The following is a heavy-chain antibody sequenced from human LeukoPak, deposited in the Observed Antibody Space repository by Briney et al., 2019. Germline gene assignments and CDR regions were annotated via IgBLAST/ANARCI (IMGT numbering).Heavy chain of an antibody. CDR3: ARVSQRNYYYYMDV. D-gene: IGHD5-18*01. J-gene: IGHJ6*03. CDR1: GYTFTSYG. Sequence: GASVKVSCKASGYTFTSYGISWVRQAPEQGLEWMGWISAYNGNTNYAQKLQGRVTMTTDTSTSTAYMELRSLRSDDTAVYYCARVSQRNYYYYMDVWGKGTTVTVSS. CDR2: ISAYNGNT. V-gene: IGHV1-18*01.